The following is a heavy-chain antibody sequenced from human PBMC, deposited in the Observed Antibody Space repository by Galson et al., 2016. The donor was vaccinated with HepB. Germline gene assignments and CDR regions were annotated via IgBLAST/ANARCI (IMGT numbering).Heavy chain of an antibody. J-gene: IGHJ6*02. CDR3: ARLGAGAMPTNFERDYYYGMDF. D-gene: IGHD5-24*01. V-gene: IGHV3-21*06. CDR2: ISSRSSYI. Sequence: SLRLSCAVSGFTFTTYSMSWVRQVPGKGLEWVSSISSRSSYIYYADSVKGRFTISRDNARNSLYLEINSLRAEDTALYYCARLGAGAMPTNFERDYYYGMDFWGQWTTVTVSS. CDR1: GFTFTTYS.